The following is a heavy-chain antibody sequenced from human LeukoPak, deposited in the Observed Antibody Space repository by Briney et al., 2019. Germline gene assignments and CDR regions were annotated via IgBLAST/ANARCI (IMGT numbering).Heavy chain of an antibody. J-gene: IGHJ4*02. CDR2: ISAYNGNT. Sequence: ASVQVSCKASGYTFTSYGISWVRQAPGQGVEWMGWISAYNGNTNYAQKLQGRVTMTTDTSTSTAYMELRSLRSDDTAVYYCARAPYGSGSYYNAPDYWGQGTLVTVSS. V-gene: IGHV1-18*01. D-gene: IGHD3-10*01. CDR1: GYTFTSYG. CDR3: ARAPYGSGSYYNAPDY.